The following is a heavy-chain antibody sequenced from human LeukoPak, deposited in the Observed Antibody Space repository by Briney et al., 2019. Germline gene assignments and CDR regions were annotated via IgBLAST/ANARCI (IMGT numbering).Heavy chain of an antibody. V-gene: IGHV3-48*03. CDR2: ISSSGSTI. Sequence: GGSLRLSCAASGFTFSSYEMNWVRQAPGKGLEWVSYISSSGSTIYYADSLKGRFTISRDNAKNSLYLQMNSLRAKDTAVYYCASQYSSGWPPDYWGQGTLVTVSS. CDR1: GFTFSSYE. J-gene: IGHJ4*02. CDR3: ASQYSSGWPPDY. D-gene: IGHD6-19*01.